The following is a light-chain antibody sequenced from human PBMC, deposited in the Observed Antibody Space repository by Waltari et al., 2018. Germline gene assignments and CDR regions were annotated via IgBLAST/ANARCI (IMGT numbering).Light chain of an antibody. V-gene: IGLV3-21*01. CDR2: YNK. J-gene: IGLJ2*01. CDR3: QVWDSDSDHVV. CDR1: TIGRKS. Sequence: SYVLTQPPSVSVAPGETARSTCGGTTIGRKSVHWYQQEPGQAPILVIYYNKDRPSGIPERFSGANSGNTATLTISRVDAGDEADYYCQVWDSDSDHVVFGGGTKLAVL.